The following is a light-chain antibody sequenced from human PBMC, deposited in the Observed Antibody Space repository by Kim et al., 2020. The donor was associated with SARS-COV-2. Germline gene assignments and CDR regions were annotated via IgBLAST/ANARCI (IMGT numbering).Light chain of an antibody. V-gene: IGKV1-27*01. CDR3: QKCDSAPWT. J-gene: IGKJ1*01. CDR2: AAS. CDR1: QDISTY. Sequence: ASVGDRVTITCRARQDISTYLAWFQLKPGKAPKLLIYAASALQPGVPSRFSGSGSGTDFTLTVTSLQPEDVATYYCQKCDSAPWTFGQGTKLDIK.